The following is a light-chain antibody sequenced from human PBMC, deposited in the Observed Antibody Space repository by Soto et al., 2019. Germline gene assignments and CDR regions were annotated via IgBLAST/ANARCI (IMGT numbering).Light chain of an antibody. V-gene: IGKV3-15*01. CDR1: QIVSSN. CDR2: DAS. J-gene: IGKJ4*01. CDR3: QQYNNWPPRVT. Sequence: IVMTQSPATLSVSPGERATLSCRASQIVSSNLAWYQQKPGQAPRLLIYDASTRATGIPARFSGSGSGTEFTLTISSLQSEDFALYYCQQYNNWPPRVTFGGGTKVEIK.